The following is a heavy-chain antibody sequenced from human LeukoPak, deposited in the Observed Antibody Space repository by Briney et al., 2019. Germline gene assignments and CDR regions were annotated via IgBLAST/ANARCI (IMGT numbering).Heavy chain of an antibody. CDR2: TRNKANSYTT. Sequence: GGSLRLSCAASGFTFSDHYMDWVRQAPGKGLEWVGRTRNKANSYTTEYAGSVKGRFTISRDDSKNSLDLQMNSMKTEDTAVYYCARAGSISGKWYYDYWGQGTLVTVSS. V-gene: IGHV3-72*01. CDR3: ARAGSISGKWYYDY. CDR1: GFTFSDHY. D-gene: IGHD1-20*01. J-gene: IGHJ4*02.